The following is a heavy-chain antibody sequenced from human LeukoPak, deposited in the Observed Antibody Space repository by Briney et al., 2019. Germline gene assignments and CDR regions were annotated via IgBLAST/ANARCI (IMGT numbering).Heavy chain of an antibody. J-gene: IGHJ4*02. V-gene: IGHV1-2*04. CDR1: GYTFTGYY. CDR3: ASQYGSSWYYFDY. Sequence: HRASVKVSCKASGYTFTGYYMHWVRQAPGQGLEWMGWINPNSGGTNYAQKFQGWVTMTRDTSISTAYMELSRLRSDDTAVYYCASQYGSSWYYFDYWGQGTLVTVSS. CDR2: INPNSGGT. D-gene: IGHD6-13*01.